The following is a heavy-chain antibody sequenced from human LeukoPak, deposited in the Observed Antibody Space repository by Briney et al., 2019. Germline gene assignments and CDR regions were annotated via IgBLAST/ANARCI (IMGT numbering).Heavy chain of an antibody. V-gene: IGHV4-34*01. D-gene: IGHD6-13*01. J-gene: IGHJ4*02. CDR2: INHSGST. CDR1: GGSFSGYY. CDR3: ARVVREAAAGTIDY. Sequence: PAETLSLTCAVYGGSFSGYYWSWIRQPPGKGLEWIGEINHSGSTNYNPSLKSRVTISVDTSKNQFSLKLSSVTAADTAVYYCARVVREAAAGTIDYWGQGTLVTVSS.